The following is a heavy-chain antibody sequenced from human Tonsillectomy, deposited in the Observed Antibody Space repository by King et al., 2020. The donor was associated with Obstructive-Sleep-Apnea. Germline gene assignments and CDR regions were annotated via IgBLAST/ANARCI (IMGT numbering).Heavy chain of an antibody. J-gene: IGHJ3*02. CDR3: AKEQSTVGGNGAFDI. CDR2: IGGSGSST. V-gene: IGHV3-23*04. Sequence: VQLVESGGGLVQPGGSLRLSCAASGFTFSSYAISWVRQAPGKGLEWVSAIGGSGSSTYYADSVKGRFTISRDNSKNTLYLQMNGLRAEDTALYYCAKEQSTVGGNGAFDIWGQGTMVTVSS. CDR1: GFTFSSYA. D-gene: IGHD6-19*01.